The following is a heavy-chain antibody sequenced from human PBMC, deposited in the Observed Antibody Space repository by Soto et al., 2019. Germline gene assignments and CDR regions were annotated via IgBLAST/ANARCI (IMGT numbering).Heavy chain of an antibody. J-gene: IGHJ4*02. CDR3: ASLTTPWGYYFDY. V-gene: IGHV5-51*01. Sequence: GETLKISCKGSGYSFTSYWIGWVRQMPGKSLEWMGIIYPGDSDTRYSPSFQGQVTISADKSISTAYLQWSSLKASDTAMFYCASLTTPWGYYFDYWGQGTLVTVSS. CDR1: GYSFTSYW. D-gene: IGHD4-17*01. CDR2: IYPGDSDT.